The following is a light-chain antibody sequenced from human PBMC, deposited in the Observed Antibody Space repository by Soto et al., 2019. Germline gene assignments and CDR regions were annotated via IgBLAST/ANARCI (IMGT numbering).Light chain of an antibody. Sequence: DIQMTQSPSSVSASVGDRVTITCRASQGISSWLAWYQKKPGKAPNLLIYAASSLQSGVPSRFSGSGSGTDFTLTISCLQSEDFATYYCQQYYSYPPTFGGGTRLEIK. CDR3: QQYYSYPPT. V-gene: IGKV1-12*01. CDR1: QGISSW. CDR2: AAS. J-gene: IGKJ5*01.